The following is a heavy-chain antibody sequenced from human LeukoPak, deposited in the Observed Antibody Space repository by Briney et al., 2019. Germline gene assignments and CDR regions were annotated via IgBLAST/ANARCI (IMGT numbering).Heavy chain of an antibody. D-gene: IGHD4-23*01. CDR3: TTRTDSSGILGY. CDR1: GFTFSHAW. J-gene: IGHJ4*02. Sequence: KPGGSLRLSCAASGFTFSHAWMTWVRQAPGKGLEWVGRIKRKTDGGTTAYAAPVKGRFTISRDDSKNTLYLQMNNLQTEDTAVYYCTTRTDSSGILGYWGQGTLVTVSS. V-gene: IGHV3-15*01. CDR2: IKRKTDGGTT.